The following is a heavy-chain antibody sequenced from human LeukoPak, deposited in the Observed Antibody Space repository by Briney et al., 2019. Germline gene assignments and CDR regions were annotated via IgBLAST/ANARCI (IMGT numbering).Heavy chain of an antibody. CDR3: ARHSTSISILRGHMPPSYYYGMDV. CDR2: VYHSGST. D-gene: IGHD3-10*01. CDR1: GGPVANTRW. J-gene: IGHJ6*02. V-gene: IGHV4-4*02. Sequence: SGTLSLTCVVSGGPVANTRWWSWVRQPPGKGLEWIGDVYHSGSTNYNPSLKSRITMSVDKSRNQFSMKLNSVTAADTAVYYCARHSTSISILRGHMPPSYYYGMDVWGQGTTVIVSS.